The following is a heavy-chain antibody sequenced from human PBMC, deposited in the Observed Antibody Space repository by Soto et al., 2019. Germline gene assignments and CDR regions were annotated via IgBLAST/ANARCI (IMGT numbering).Heavy chain of an antibody. V-gene: IGHV3-15*01. D-gene: IGHD3-10*01. CDR2: IKSKTDGGTT. J-gene: IGHJ5*02. CDR1: GFTFSSYS. CDR3: ATPSTQFYYGPGSSPS. Sequence: GGSLRLSCAASGFTFSSYSMNLVRQAPGKGLEWVGRIKSKTDGGTTDYAAPVKGRFTISRDDSKNTLYLQMDSLKTEDTAVYYCATPSTQFYYGPGSSPSWGQGTLVTVSS.